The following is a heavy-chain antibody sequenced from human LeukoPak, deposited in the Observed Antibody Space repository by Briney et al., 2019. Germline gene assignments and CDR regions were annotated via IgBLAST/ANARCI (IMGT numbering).Heavy chain of an antibody. J-gene: IGHJ4*02. Sequence: GGSLRLSCAASVFTFSSYSMNWVRQAPGKGLEWVSSISSSSSYIYYADSVKGRFTISRDNAKNSLYLQMNSLRAEDTAVYYCAREFGYYDSSGPFDYWGQGTLVTVSS. D-gene: IGHD3-22*01. CDR2: ISSSSSYI. V-gene: IGHV3-21*01. CDR1: VFTFSSYS. CDR3: AREFGYYDSSGPFDY.